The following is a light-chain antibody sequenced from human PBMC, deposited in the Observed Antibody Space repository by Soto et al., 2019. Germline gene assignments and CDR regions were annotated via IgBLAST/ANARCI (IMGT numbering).Light chain of an antibody. CDR1: SNDVGHFNY. V-gene: IGLV2-14*03. CDR3: TSFTTSDTFV. Sequence: QSALAQPASVSGSPGQSITISCTGTSNDVGHFNYVSWFQQHPGKAPKLLIFDVNNWPSGVYDRFSGSKSGNTASLTISGLQPEDEADYYCTSFTTSDTFVFGSGTKLTVL. J-gene: IGLJ1*01. CDR2: DVN.